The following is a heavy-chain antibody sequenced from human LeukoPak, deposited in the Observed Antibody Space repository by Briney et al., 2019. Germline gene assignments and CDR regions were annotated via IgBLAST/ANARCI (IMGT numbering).Heavy chain of an antibody. CDR3: ARGPFDY. J-gene: IGHJ4*02. CDR2: VSAYGDNT. V-gene: IGHV1-8*02. CDR1: GYTFTNYG. Sequence: ASVKVSCKTSGYTFTNYGITWVRQAPGQGLEWMGWVSAYGDNTNYAQKFQGRVTVTRNTSISTAYMELSSLRSEDTAVYYCARGPFDYWGQGTLVTVSS.